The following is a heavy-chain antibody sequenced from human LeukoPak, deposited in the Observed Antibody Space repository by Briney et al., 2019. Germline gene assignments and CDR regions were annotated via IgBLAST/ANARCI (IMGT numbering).Heavy chain of an antibody. V-gene: IGHV4-59*01. J-gene: IGHJ4*02. Sequence: SETLSLTCTVSGGSISSYYWSWIRQPPGEGLEWIGYIYYSGSTNYNPSLKSRVTISVDTSKNQFSLKLSSVTAADTAVYYCARVPRSLVVVPAPYFDYWGQGTLVTVSS. CDR2: IYYSGST. CDR1: GGSISSYY. CDR3: ARVPRSLVVVPAPYFDY. D-gene: IGHD2-2*01.